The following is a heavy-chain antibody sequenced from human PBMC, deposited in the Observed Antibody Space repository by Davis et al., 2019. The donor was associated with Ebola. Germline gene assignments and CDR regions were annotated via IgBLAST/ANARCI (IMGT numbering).Heavy chain of an antibody. Sequence: GESLKISCAASGFTFSTYGMHWVRQAPGKGLVWISYISTTSTNIYQADSVKGRFTISRDNAENSLFLQMSDLRPEDTALYYCARSRRTAEGTGFDLWGQGTLVTVSS. J-gene: IGHJ5*02. CDR1: GFTFSTYG. CDR2: ISTTSTNI. CDR3: ARSRRTAEGTGFDL. D-gene: IGHD6-13*01. V-gene: IGHV3-48*03.